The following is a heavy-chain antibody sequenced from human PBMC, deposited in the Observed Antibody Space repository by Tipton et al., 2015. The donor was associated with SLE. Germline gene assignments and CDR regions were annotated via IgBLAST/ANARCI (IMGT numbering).Heavy chain of an antibody. CDR3: ARCMGTGDLPLDY. J-gene: IGHJ4*02. Sequence: TLSLTYTVSRGSINTINYYWAWIRQPPGKGLEWIGNIYYSGNTYYSPSLKSRVTISIDTSKNQFSLRLSSVTAADTALYYCARCMGTGDLPLDYWGQGILVTVSS. CDR1: RGSINTINYY. D-gene: IGHD7-27*01. CDR2: IYYSGNT. V-gene: IGHV4-39*07.